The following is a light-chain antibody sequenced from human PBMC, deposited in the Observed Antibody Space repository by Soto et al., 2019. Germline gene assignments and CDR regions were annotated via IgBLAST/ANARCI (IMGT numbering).Light chain of an antibody. CDR3: QQRSKWPLT. V-gene: IGKV3-11*01. Sequence: EIVLTQSPDTLSLSPGERATLSCRASQSVSWDLAWYQQKRGQPPRLLIYDASNRATGIPARFRGSGSGTAFTLTISSLEPEDFTVYYFQQRSKWPLTLGGGTKVEIK. CDR1: QSVSWD. CDR2: DAS. J-gene: IGKJ4*01.